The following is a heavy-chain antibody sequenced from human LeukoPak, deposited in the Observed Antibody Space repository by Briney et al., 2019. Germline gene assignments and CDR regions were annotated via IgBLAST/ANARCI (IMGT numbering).Heavy chain of an antibody. D-gene: IGHD3-10*01. CDR1: GGSISSSSYY. V-gene: IGHV4-39*07. J-gene: IGHJ4*02. CDR2: IYYSGST. CDR3: ARSMVRGVIITPPDY. Sequence: TSETLSLTCTVSGGSISSSSYYWGWIRQPPGKGLEWIGGIYYSGSTYYNPSLKSRVTISVDTSKNQFSLKLSSVTAADTAVYYCARSMVRGVIITPPDYWGQGTLVTVSS.